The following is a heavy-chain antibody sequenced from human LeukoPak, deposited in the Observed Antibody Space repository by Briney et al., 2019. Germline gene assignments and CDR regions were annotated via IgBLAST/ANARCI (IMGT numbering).Heavy chain of an antibody. V-gene: IGHV3-23*01. CDR3: TRLYYYGSGSPDDAFDI. D-gene: IGHD3-10*01. CDR2: ISGSGGST. J-gene: IGHJ3*02. Sequence: HPGGSLRLSCAASGFTFSSYGMSWVRQAPGKGLEWVSAISGSGGSTYYADSVKGRFTISRDDSKNTAYLQMNSLKTEDTAVYYCTRLYYYGSGSPDDAFDIWGQGTMVTVSS. CDR1: GFTFSSYG.